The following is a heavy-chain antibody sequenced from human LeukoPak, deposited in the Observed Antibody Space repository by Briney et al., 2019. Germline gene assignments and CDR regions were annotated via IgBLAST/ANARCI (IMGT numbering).Heavy chain of an antibody. CDR3: AKSGIRFWEWVPYYFDY. CDR1: GFTFSSYG. CDR2: IRYDGYKE. Sequence: TGGSLRLSCAASGFTFSSYGMHWVRQAPGKGLEWVTFIRYDGYKEFYADSVKGRFTISRDNSKNMLYLQMNSLRAEDTAVYYCAKSGIRFWEWVPYYFDYWGQGTLVTASS. D-gene: IGHD3-3*01. V-gene: IGHV3-30*02. J-gene: IGHJ4*02.